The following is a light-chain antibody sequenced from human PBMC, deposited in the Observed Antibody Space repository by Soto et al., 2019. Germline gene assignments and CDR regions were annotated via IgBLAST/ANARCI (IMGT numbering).Light chain of an antibody. CDR2: SSS. CDR1: QSVTSN. J-gene: IGKJ1*01. CDR3: QQYNNWPRT. Sequence: RVMTQSPPTLSVSPGDSATLSCRASQSVTSNLAWYQHKPGQAPRLLIYSSSTRAAGIPARFGGSGSGTEFTFSISSLQSEDFAVYYCQQYNNWPRTFGQGTKVDI. V-gene: IGKV3-15*01.